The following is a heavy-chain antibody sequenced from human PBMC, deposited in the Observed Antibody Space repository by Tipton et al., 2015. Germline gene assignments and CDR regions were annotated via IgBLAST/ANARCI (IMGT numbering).Heavy chain of an antibody. CDR3: ASDYS. V-gene: IGHV1-69*01. D-gene: IGHD3-10*01. CDR2: IIPIFGPP. J-gene: IGHJ5*02. Sequence: QSGAEVKKPGSSVKVSCQASGGTLKIYVISWVRQAPGQGLEWLGGIIPIFGPPNYAQKFQGRVTITADESTSTVYMELSSLTSEDTAVYYCASDYSWGQGTLVTVSS. CDR1: GGTLKIYV.